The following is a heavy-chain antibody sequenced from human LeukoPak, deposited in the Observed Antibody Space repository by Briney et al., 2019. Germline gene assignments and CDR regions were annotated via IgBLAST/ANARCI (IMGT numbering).Heavy chain of an antibody. CDR1: GFTFSSYA. V-gene: IGHV3-23*01. Sequence: QPGRSLRLSCAASGFTFSSYAMSWVRQAPGKGLECVSIISDSGGSTYYADSVKGRFAISRDNSKNTLFLQMNSLRVEDTAVYYCAKEARSTSTGSHFDYWGQGTLVTVSS. CDR3: AKEARSTSTGSHFDY. D-gene: IGHD3-22*01. J-gene: IGHJ4*02. CDR2: ISDSGGST.